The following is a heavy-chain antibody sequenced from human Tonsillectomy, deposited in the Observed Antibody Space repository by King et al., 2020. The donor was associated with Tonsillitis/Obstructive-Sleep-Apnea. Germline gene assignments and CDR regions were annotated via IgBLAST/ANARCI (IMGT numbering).Heavy chain of an antibody. CDR3: AKVGPAIFGVVRASYFDY. CDR2: ISGSGGST. CDR1: GFTFSSYA. V-gene: IGHV3-23*04. Sequence: DVQLVESGGGLVQPGGSLRLSCAASGFTFSSYAMSWVRQAPGKGLEWVSAISGSGGSTYYADSVKGRFTISRDNSKNTLYLQMNSLRAEDTAVYYCAKVGPAIFGVVRASYFDYWGQGTLVTVSS. D-gene: IGHD3-3*01. J-gene: IGHJ4*02.